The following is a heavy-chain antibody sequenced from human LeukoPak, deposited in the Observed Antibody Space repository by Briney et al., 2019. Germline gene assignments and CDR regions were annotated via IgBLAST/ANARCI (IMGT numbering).Heavy chain of an antibody. CDR2: IYYSGST. CDR1: GGSISSSSYY. D-gene: IGHD2-2*01. Sequence: PSETLSLTCTVAGGSISSSSYYWGWIRQPPGKGLEWIGSIYYSGSTYYNPSLKSRVTISVDTSKNRFSLKLSSVTAADTAVYYCAIVVVPAARLDYWGQGTLVTVSS. J-gene: IGHJ4*02. CDR3: AIVVVPAARLDY. V-gene: IGHV4-39*01.